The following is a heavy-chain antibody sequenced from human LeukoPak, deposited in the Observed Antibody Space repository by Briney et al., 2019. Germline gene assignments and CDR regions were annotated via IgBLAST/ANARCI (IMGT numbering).Heavy chain of an antibody. CDR3: ARDSGRIAANFDY. Sequence: ASVKVSCKASGYTFTTYGISWVRQAPVQGLEWMGWISTYNGNPTYVQNLQDRVTMTTDTSTSTAYMELRSLRSDDTAVYYCARDSGRIAANFDYWGQGTLVTVSS. J-gene: IGHJ4*02. V-gene: IGHV1-18*01. CDR1: GYTFTTYG. CDR2: ISTYNGNP. D-gene: IGHD6-13*01.